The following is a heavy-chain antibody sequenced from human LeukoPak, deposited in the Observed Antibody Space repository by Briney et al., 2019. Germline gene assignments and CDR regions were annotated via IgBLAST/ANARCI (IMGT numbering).Heavy chain of an antibody. Sequence: GGSLRLSCTASGFTFGDYSMSWVRQAPGKGLEWVSYISSSGSTIYYADSVKGRFTISRDNAKNSLYLQMNSLRAEDTAVYYCAELGITMIGGVWGKGTTVTISS. CDR2: ISSSGSTI. CDR1: GFTFGDYS. V-gene: IGHV3-48*03. CDR3: AELGITMIGGV. J-gene: IGHJ6*04. D-gene: IGHD3-10*02.